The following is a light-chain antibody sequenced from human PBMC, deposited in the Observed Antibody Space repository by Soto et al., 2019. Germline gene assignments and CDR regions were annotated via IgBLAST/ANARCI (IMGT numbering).Light chain of an antibody. V-gene: IGLV4-60*02. Sequence: QTVVTQSSSASASLGSSVKLTCTLSNGHSSYIIAWHQQQPGKAPRYLMKLEGSGSYYKGSGVPDRFSGSSSGADRYLTISNLQFEDEADYYCDTWDNKGVFGRGTKLTVL. J-gene: IGLJ3*02. CDR1: NGHSSYI. CDR2: LEGSGSY. CDR3: DTWDNKGV.